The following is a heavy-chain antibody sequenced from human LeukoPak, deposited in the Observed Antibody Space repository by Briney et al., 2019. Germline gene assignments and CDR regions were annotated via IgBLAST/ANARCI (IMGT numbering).Heavy chain of an antibody. V-gene: IGHV3-7*01. CDR1: GFTFSSYW. Sequence: GGSLRLSCAASGFTFSSYWMSWVRQAPGKGLEWVANIKQDGSEEYYVDSVKGRFTISRDNSKNTLYLQMNSLSAEDTAVYYCAKSPRETTDVYFDYWGQGTLVTVSS. CDR3: AKSPRETTDVYFDY. D-gene: IGHD4-11*01. CDR2: IKQDGSEE. J-gene: IGHJ4*02.